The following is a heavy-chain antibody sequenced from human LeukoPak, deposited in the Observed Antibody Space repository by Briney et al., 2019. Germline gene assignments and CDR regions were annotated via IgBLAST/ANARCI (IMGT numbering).Heavy chain of an antibody. J-gene: IGHJ4*02. D-gene: IGHD6-19*01. CDR3: ARFYFPEEHDRAWYEAH. V-gene: IGHV3-74*01. CDR2: IRGDGRAT. CDR1: GFFFTDYW. Sequence: GGSLRLSCAASGFFFTDYWMHWVRQAPGKELVWVARIRGDGRATTYADSVKGRFTISRDNAMNTVFLQMKSLRAEDTGTYYCARFYFPEEHDRAWYEAHWGQGVLVTVS.